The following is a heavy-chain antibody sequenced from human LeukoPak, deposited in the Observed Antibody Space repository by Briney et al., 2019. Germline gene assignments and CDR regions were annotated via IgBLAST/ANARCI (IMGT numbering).Heavy chain of an antibody. CDR1: GFTFTSYS. D-gene: IGHD5-12*01. CDR3: ARVIGGYGDY. CDR2: ISSSSSYI. J-gene: IGHJ4*02. Sequence: PGGSLRPSYAASGFTFTSYSMNSVRQAPGKSLQSVSSISSSSSYIYYAGSVKSRFTISRDNAKNSLYLQMNSLRAEDTAVYYCARVIGGYGDYWGQGTLVTVSS. V-gene: IGHV3-21*01.